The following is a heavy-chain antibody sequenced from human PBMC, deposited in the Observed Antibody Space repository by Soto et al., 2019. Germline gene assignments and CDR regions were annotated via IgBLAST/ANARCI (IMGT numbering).Heavy chain of an antibody. J-gene: IGHJ6*02. CDR2: IKQDGSEE. CDR3: ARVPGGYGSGSFYGLDV. CDR1: GFTFSSYW. V-gene: IGHV3-7*01. D-gene: IGHD3-10*01. Sequence: HPGGSLRLSCAASGFTFSSYWMSWVRQAPGKGLEWVANIKQDGSEEYYVDSVKGRFTISRDNAKNSLYLQMNPLRAEDTAVYYCARVPGGYGSGSFYGLDVWGQGTTVTVSS.